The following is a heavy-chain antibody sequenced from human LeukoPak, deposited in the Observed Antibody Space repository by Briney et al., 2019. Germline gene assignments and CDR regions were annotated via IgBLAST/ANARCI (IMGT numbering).Heavy chain of an antibody. CDR3: ARDVTSDITGTTVGFDP. J-gene: IGHJ5*02. D-gene: IGHD1-7*01. CDR1: GYTLTGYY. CDR2: INPNSGGT. V-gene: IGHV1-2*02. Sequence: ASVKVSCKASGYTLTGYYMHGVRQAPGQGLEWMGWINPNSGGTNYAQKFQGRVTMTRDTSISTAYMELSRLRSDDTAVYYCARDVTSDITGTTVGFDPWGQGTLVTVSS.